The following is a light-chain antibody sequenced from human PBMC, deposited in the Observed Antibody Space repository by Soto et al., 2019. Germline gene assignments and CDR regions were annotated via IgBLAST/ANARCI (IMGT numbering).Light chain of an antibody. V-gene: IGKV1-39*01. CDR3: QQSYSTPPTT. CDR2: AAS. J-gene: IGKJ4*01. Sequence: DIQMTQSPSSLSASVGDRVTITCRASQSIISYLNWYQQKPGKAPKLLIYAASSLQSGVPSRFSGSGSGTDFTLTISSLQPEDFATYYCQQSYSTPPTTFGGGTKVEIK. CDR1: QSIISY.